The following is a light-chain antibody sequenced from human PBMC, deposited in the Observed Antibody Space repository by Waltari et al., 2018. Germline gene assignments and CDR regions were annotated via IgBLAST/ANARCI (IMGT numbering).Light chain of an antibody. V-gene: IGKV1-39*01. CDR2: DAS. CDR3: QRSYITPRT. Sequence: DIQMTQSPSSLSASVGDRGTITCRASQSITTYPNWYQQKLGKAPKILLYDASSLQGMVPSRCRGSGSGTDFILTISSLQPEDFATYCCQRSYITPRTFGQGTKVEIK. J-gene: IGKJ1*01. CDR1: QSITTY.